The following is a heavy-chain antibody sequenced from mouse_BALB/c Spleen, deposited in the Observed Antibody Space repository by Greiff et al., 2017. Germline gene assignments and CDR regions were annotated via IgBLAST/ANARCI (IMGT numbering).Heavy chain of an antibody. D-gene: IGHD2-1*01. CDR2: ISSGGSYT. CDR1: GFTFSSYA. V-gene: IGHV5-9-3*01. J-gene: IGHJ2*01. Sequence: EVQVVESGGGLVKPGGSLKLSCAASGFTFSSYAMSWVRQTPEKRLEWVATISSGGSYTYYPDSVKGRFTISRDNAKNTLYLQMSSLRSEDTAMYYCARRRDLLFDYWGQGTTLTVSS. CDR3: ARRRDLLFDY.